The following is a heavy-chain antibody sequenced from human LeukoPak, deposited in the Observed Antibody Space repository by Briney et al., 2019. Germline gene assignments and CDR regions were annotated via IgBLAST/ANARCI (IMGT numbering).Heavy chain of an antibody. J-gene: IGHJ4*02. V-gene: IGHV3-23*01. CDR2: ISGSGGST. D-gene: IGHD6-19*01. Sequence: GASLRLSCAASGFTFSSYAMSWVRQAPGKGLEWVSAISGSGGSTYYADSVKGRFTISRDNSKNTLYLQMNSLRVEDTAVYYCAKDVGAVAGTGYYFDYWGQGTLVTVSP. CDR1: GFTFSSYA. CDR3: AKDVGAVAGTGYYFDY.